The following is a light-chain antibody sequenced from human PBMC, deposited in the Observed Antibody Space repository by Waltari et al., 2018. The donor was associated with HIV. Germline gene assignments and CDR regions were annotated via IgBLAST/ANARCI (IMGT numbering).Light chain of an antibody. CDR3: QQFAGSVWT. Sequence: EIVLTQYPGTLSLSPGERATLYCRASQSVSDSYLVWYQQKPGQAPRLLIYGASNRATGIPDRFSVSGSWTDFTLTIIRLDPEDFAVYYCQQFAGSVWTFGQGTRVEIK. V-gene: IGKV3-20*01. CDR2: GAS. CDR1: QSVSDSY. J-gene: IGKJ1*01.